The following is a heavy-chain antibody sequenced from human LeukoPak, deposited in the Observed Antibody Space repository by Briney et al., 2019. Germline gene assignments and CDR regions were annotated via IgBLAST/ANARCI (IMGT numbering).Heavy chain of an antibody. J-gene: IGHJ3*02. CDR3: ARVRMGEAARPFRDAFDI. D-gene: IGHD6-6*01. Sequence: ASVKVSCKVSGYTLTELSMHWVRQAPGKGLEWMGGFDPEDGETIYAQKSQGRVTMTEDTSTDTAYMELSSLRSEDTAVYYCARVRMGEAARPFRDAFDIWGQGTMVTVSS. CDR2: FDPEDGET. CDR1: GYTLTELS. V-gene: IGHV1-24*01.